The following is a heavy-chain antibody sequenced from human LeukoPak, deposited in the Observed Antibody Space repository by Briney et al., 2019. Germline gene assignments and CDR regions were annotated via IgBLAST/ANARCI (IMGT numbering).Heavy chain of an antibody. CDR2: MEPPGSET. Sequence: GGSLRLSCAASGFTFRNYWMGWVRQAPGKGLEWVANMEPPGSETYYVDPVKGRFTISRDNAKNLLYLQMNSLRAEDTAVYYCGRFGYAAAVDYWGQGTLVTVSS. V-gene: IGHV3-7*01. CDR3: GRFGYAAAVDY. CDR1: GFTFRNYW. D-gene: IGHD6-13*01. J-gene: IGHJ4*02.